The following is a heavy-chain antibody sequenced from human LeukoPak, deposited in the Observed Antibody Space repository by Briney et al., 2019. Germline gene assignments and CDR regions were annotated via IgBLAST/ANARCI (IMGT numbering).Heavy chain of an antibody. CDR1: GYTFTGYY. CDR3: SSGYCTGGSCYAFDY. V-gene: IGHV1-2*02. J-gene: IGHJ4*02. CDR2: INPNSGGT. Sequence: ASVKVSCKASGYTFTGYYMHWVRQAPGQGLEWMGWINPNSGGTNYAQKFQGRVTMTRDTSISTAYMELSRLRSDDTAVYYCSSGYCTGGSCYAFDYWGQGTLVTVSS. D-gene: IGHD2-15*01.